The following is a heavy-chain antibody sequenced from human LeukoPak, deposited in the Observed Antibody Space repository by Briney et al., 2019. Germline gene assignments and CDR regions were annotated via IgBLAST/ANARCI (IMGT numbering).Heavy chain of an antibody. CDR2: ISSNGGST. V-gene: IGHV3-64*01. CDR3: ASAYCGGDCYLNY. Sequence: GGSLRLSCAASGFTFSSYAMHWVRQAPGKGLEYVSAISSNGGSTYYANSVKGRFTISRDNSKNTLYLQMNSLRAEDTAVYYCASAYCGGDCYLNYWGQGTLVTVSS. J-gene: IGHJ4*02. D-gene: IGHD2-21*02. CDR1: GFTFSSYA.